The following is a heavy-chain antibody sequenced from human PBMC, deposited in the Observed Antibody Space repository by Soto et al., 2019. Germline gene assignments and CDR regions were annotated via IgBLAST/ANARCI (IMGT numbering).Heavy chain of an antibody. V-gene: IGHV1-18*01. D-gene: IGHD6-6*01. Sequence: ASVKVSCKASGYTFSSYGISWVRQAPGQGLEWMGWISAYNGNTNYAQKLQGRVTMSTDTSTSTAYMELRSLRSDDTAMYYCARLTFNSSGPKTMDVWGQGTTVTLSS. CDR1: GYTFSSYG. CDR2: ISAYNGNT. J-gene: IGHJ6*02. CDR3: ARLTFNSSGPKTMDV.